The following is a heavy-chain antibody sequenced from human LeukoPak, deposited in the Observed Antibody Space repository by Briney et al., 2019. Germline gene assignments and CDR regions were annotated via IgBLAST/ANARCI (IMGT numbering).Heavy chain of an antibody. CDR1: GGSISSSSYY. V-gene: IGHV4-39*07. Sequence: SETLSLTCTVSGGSISSSSYYWGWIRQPPGKGLEWIGSIYYSGSTYYNPSLKSRVTISVDTSKNQFSLKLRSVTAADTAVYYCARARGAEAIDYWGQGTRVTVSS. D-gene: IGHD6-25*01. CDR3: ARARGAEAIDY. J-gene: IGHJ4*02. CDR2: IYYSGST.